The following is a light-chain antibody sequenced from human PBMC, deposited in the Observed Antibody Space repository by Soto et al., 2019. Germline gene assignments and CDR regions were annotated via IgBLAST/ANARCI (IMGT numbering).Light chain of an antibody. CDR1: SEDVGGYNY. J-gene: IGLJ1*01. CDR2: EVT. Sequence: QSALAQRASVSGSPGQSITISCSGASEDVGGYNYVSWYQHHPGKAPKLMIYEVTNRPSGLSNRFSGSKSGSTASLTISGLQAEDEADYYCSSYTSSNTLVFGTGTKVTVL. V-gene: IGLV2-14*01. CDR3: SSYTSSNTLV.